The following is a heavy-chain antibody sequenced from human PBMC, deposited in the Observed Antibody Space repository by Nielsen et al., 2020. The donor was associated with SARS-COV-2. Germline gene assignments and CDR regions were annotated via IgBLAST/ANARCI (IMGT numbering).Heavy chain of an antibody. J-gene: IGHJ3*02. D-gene: IGHD3-16*01. CDR3: ARRRSGLRFRSDAFDI. CDR2: IDPSDSYT. Sequence: GESLKISCKGSGYSFTSYWISWVRQMPGKGLEWMGRIDPSDSYTNYSPSFQGHVTISADKSISTAYLQWSSLKASDTAMYYCARRRSGLRFRSDAFDIWGQGTMVTVSS. V-gene: IGHV5-10-1*01. CDR1: GYSFTSYW.